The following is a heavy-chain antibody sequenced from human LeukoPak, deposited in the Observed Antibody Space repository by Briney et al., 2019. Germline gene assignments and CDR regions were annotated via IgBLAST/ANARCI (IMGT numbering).Heavy chain of an antibody. CDR1: GGSLSSYY. J-gene: IGHJ4*02. D-gene: IGHD3-3*01. CDR2: IYYSGST. V-gene: IGHV4-59*08. CDR3: ARRGRYDFWSGRGLDY. Sequence: SETLSLTCTVSGGSLSSYYWSWLRQPPGKGLEGIGYIYYSGSTNYNPSLKSRVTISVDTSKNQFPLKLSSVTAADTAVYYCARRGRYDFWSGRGLDYWGQGTLVTVSS.